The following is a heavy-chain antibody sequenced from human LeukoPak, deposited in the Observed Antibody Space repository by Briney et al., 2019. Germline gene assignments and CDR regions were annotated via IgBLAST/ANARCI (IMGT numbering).Heavy chain of an antibody. Sequence: ASVKVSCKASGYTFTSYGISWVRQAPGQGLEWMGWISAYNGNTNYAQKLQGRVTMTTDTSTSTAYMELRSLRSDDTAVCYCARRQEDPLFVDYWGQGTLVTVSS. V-gene: IGHV1-18*01. CDR2: ISAYNGNT. J-gene: IGHJ4*02. CDR1: GYTFTSYG. D-gene: IGHD2-15*01. CDR3: ARRQEDPLFVDY.